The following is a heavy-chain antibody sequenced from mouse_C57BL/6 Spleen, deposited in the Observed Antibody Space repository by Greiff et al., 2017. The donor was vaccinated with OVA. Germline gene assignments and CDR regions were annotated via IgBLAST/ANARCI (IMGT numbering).Heavy chain of an antibody. J-gene: IGHJ3*01. CDR1: GYTFTEYT. CDR3: ARHEFTRYEYDEVWFAY. D-gene: IGHD2-4*01. CDR2: FYPGSGSI. Sequence: VQLQQSGAELVKPGASVKLSCKASGYTFTEYTIHWVKQRPGQGLEWIGWFYPGSGSIKYNEKFKDKATLTADKSSSTIYMELSRLTSEDSAVDFCARHEFTRYEYDEVWFAYWGQGTLVTVSA. V-gene: IGHV1-62-2*01.